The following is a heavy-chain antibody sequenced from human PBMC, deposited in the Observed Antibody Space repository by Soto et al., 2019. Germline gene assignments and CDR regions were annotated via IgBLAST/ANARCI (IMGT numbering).Heavy chain of an antibody. CDR3: ASEFCSGGRCHSRIFDY. D-gene: IGHD2-15*01. J-gene: IGHJ4*02. Sequence: GGSLRLSCAAFGFNFNTYAMHWVRQSPGKGLEWVAFISSGSDYLYYADSVKGRFTVSKDNAKSSLYLQMNSLTDDDTALYYWASEFCSGGRCHSRIFDYWGQGSLVTVPS. V-gene: IGHV3-21*04. CDR1: GFNFNTYA. CDR2: ISSGSDYL.